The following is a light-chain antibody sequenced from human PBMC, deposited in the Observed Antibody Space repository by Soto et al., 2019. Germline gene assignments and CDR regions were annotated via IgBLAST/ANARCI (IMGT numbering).Light chain of an antibody. Sequence: QSVLTQPPSVSAAPGQKVTISCSGSSDNIGNNYVSWYHQVPGTAPKVVIYDNDQRPSGIPDRFSGSKSGTSATLGITGLQTGDEADYYCLTGDSSLSVAIFGGGTKLTVL. J-gene: IGLJ2*01. CDR1: SDNIGNNY. CDR2: DND. CDR3: LTGDSSLSVAI. V-gene: IGLV1-51*01.